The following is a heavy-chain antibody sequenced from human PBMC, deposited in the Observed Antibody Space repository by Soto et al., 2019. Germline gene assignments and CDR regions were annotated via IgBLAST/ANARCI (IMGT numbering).Heavy chain of an antibody. V-gene: IGHV3-23*01. CDR2: ISGSGGST. J-gene: IGHJ4*02. CDR1: GFTFSSYA. D-gene: IGHD3-10*01. CDR3: AKDSAYGSGSYYTPQYFPSFDY. Sequence: GGSLRLSCAASGFTFSSYAMSWVRQAPGKGLEWVSAISGSGGSTYYADSVKGRFTISRDNSKNTLYLQMNSLRAEDTAVYYCAKDSAYGSGSYYTPQYFPSFDYWGQGTLVTVSS.